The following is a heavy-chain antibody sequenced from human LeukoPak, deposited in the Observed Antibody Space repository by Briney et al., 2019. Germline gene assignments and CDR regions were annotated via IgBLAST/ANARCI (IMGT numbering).Heavy chain of an antibody. J-gene: IGHJ4*02. V-gene: IGHV4-38-2*02. Sequence: PSETLSLTCTVSGYSISSGYYWGWIRQPPGKGLEWIGSIYHSGSTYYNPSLKSRVTISVDTSKNQFSLKLSSVTAADTAVYYCARDTGYSFDYWGQGNLVTVSS. CDR2: IYHSGST. D-gene: IGHD3-22*01. CDR3: ARDTGYSFDY. CDR1: GYSISSGYY.